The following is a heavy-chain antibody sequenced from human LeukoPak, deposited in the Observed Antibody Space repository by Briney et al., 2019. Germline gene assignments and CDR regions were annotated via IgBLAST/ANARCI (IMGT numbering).Heavy chain of an antibody. J-gene: IGHJ4*02. V-gene: IGHV4-39*01. CDR3: ARRTFPLYFDY. CDR1: SGSISSSPYY. Sequence: SETLSLTCTVSSGSISSSPYYWDWIRQPPGKGLEWIGSFSYSGSTYYNPSLKSRVTISVDTSKNQFSLRLSSVTAADTAMFYCARRTFPLYFDYWGQGTLVTVSS. D-gene: IGHD2/OR15-2a*01. CDR2: FSYSGST.